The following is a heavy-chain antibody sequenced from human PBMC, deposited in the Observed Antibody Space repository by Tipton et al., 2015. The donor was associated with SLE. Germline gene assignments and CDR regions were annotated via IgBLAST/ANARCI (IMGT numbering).Heavy chain of an antibody. Sequence: LRLSCTVSGGSITSYFWTWIRQPPGKGLEWIGYLYTRGSTNYNASLKSRVTISGDTSKNQFSLKLSSVTAADTAVYYCATYSGWFHTWGHGALVTVSS. CDR1: GGSITSYF. J-gene: IGHJ5*01. CDR3: ATYSGWFHT. CDR2: LYTRGST. D-gene: IGHD4-11*01. V-gene: IGHV4-4*08.